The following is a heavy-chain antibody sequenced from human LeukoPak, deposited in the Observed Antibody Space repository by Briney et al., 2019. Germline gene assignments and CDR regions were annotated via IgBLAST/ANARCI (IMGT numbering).Heavy chain of an antibody. D-gene: IGHD3-22*01. V-gene: IGHV3-30*02. CDR3: AREQAGYQDSSGYYYN. Sequence: GGSLRLSCAASGFTFSSYGMYWVRQAPGKGLEWVAFIRYDGSNKYYADSVKGRFTISRDNAKNSLHLQMNSLRAEDTAVYYFAREQAGYQDSSGYYYNWGQGTPVTVSS. CDR1: GFTFSSYG. CDR2: IRYDGSNK. J-gene: IGHJ4*02.